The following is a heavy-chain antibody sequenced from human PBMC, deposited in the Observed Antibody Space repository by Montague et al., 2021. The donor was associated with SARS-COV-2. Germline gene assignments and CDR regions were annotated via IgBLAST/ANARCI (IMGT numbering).Heavy chain of an antibody. CDR1: GVTVSSYSYY. Sequence: SETLSLTCSVSGVTVSSYSYYWSWLRQPPGMGLEWIGYISNTGSTSYTTSLQSRVTISLDTSKNALSLQMTSVTAADTAVHYCARVFDVYGSCSYIFHNWGQGTLVTVSS. D-gene: IGHD3-10*01. CDR2: ISNTGST. J-gene: IGHJ4*02. CDR3: ARVFDVYGSCSYIFHN. V-gene: IGHV4-61*01.